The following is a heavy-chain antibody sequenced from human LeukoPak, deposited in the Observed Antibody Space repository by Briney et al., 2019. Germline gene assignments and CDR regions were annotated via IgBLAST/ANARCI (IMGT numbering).Heavy chain of an antibody. CDR1: GFTFSSYA. Sequence: GGSLRLSCAASGFTFSSYAMSWVRQAPGKGLEWVSAISGSGGSTYYADSVKGRFTISRDNSKNTLYLQMNSLRAEDTAVYYCARVNYDFWSGYSFKEDYYYYYGMDVWGQGTTVTVSS. J-gene: IGHJ6*02. V-gene: IGHV3-23*01. CDR2: ISGSGGST. CDR3: ARVNYDFWSGYSFKEDYYYYYGMDV. D-gene: IGHD3-3*01.